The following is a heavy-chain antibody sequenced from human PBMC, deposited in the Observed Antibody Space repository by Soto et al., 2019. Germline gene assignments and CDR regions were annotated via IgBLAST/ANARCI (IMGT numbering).Heavy chain of an antibody. CDR1: GFTFSSYA. CDR2: ISYDGSNK. J-gene: IGHJ6*02. D-gene: IGHD3-3*01. V-gene: IGHV3-30-3*01. Sequence: QVQLVESGGGVVQPGRSLRLSCAASGFTFSSYAMHWVRQAPGKGLEWVAVISYDGSNKYYADSVKGRFTISRDNSKNTLYLQMNSLRAEDTAVYYCARAGTIFGVVRVPNCYYYGMDVWGQGTTVTVSS. CDR3: ARAGTIFGVVRVPNCYYYGMDV.